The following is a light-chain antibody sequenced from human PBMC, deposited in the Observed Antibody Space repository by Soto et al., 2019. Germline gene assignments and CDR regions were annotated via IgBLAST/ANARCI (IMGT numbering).Light chain of an antibody. CDR2: GAS. CDR1: QSVRSN. Sequence: EVVMTQSPATLSVSPGEGATLSFRASQSVRSNLAWYQKKPGQSHRLLIYGASTRATAVPARFSGSGSGTEFTLTISSLQSEDFAVDYCQQDDNWPLTFGGGTQVEIK. V-gene: IGKV3-15*01. CDR3: QQDDNWPLT. J-gene: IGKJ4*01.